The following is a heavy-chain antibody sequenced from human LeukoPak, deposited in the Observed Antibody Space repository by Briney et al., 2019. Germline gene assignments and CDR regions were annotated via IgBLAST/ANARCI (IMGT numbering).Heavy chain of an antibody. CDR1: GYSFTSYW. V-gene: IGHV5-51*01. CDR3: ARTIAAADDAFDI. J-gene: IGHJ3*02. D-gene: IGHD6-13*01. CDR2: IYPGDSDT. Sequence: RGESLKISCKGSGYSFTSYWIGWVRQMPGKGLEWMGIIYPGDSDTRYSPSFQGQVTISADKSISTAYLQWSSLKASDTGMYYCARTIAAADDAFDIWGQGTMVTVSS.